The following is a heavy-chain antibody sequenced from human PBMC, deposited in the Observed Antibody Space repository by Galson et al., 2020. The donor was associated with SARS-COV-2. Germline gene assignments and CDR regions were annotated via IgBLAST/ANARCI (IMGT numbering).Heavy chain of an antibody. CDR3: ARDGYYDFWSGYNGNYYYYYYMDV. CDR2: INAGNGNT. D-gene: IGHD3-3*01. CDR1: GYTFTSYA. Sequence: ASAKVSCKASGYTFTSYAMHWVRQAPGHRLEWMGWINAGNGNTKYSQKFQGRVTITRDTSASTAYMELSSLRSEDTAVYYCARDGYYDFWSGYNGNYYYYYYMDVWGKGTTVTVSS. J-gene: IGHJ6*03. V-gene: IGHV1-3*01.